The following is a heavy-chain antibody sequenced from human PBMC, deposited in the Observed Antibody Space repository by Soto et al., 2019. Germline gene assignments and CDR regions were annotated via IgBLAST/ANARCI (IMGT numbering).Heavy chain of an antibody. CDR1: GGSISSYY. J-gene: IGHJ3*02. Sequence: SETLSLTCTVSGGSISSYYWSWIRQPPGKGLEWIGYIYYSGSTNYNPSLKSRVTISVDTSKNQFSLKLSSVTAADTAVYYCARGVAVAGTFDAFDIWGQGTMVTVSS. V-gene: IGHV4-59*01. CDR2: IYYSGST. D-gene: IGHD6-19*01. CDR3: ARGVAVAGTFDAFDI.